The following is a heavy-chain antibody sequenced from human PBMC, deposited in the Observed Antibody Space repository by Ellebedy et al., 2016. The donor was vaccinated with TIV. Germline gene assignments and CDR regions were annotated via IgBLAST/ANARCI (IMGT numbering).Heavy chain of an antibody. J-gene: IGHJ6*03. Sequence: GSLRLSXAVYGGSFSGYYWSWIRQPPGKGLEWIGEINHSGSTNYNPSLKSRVTISVDTSKNQFSLKLSSVTAADTAVYYCARDRSNYYYYYMDVWGKGTTVTVSS. CDR2: INHSGST. V-gene: IGHV4-34*01. CDR1: GGSFSGYY. D-gene: IGHD3-10*01. CDR3: ARDRSNYYYYYMDV.